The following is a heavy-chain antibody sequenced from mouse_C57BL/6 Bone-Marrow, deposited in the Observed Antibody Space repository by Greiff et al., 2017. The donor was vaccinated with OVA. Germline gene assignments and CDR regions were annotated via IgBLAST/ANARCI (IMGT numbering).Heavy chain of an antibody. D-gene: IGHD1-1*01. Sequence: QVQLQQSGAELVRPGASVKLSCKASGYTFTDYYINWVKQRPGQGLEWIARIYPGSGNTYYNEKFKGKATLTAEKSSSTAYMQLSSLTSEDSAVYFGARGITTVVAHFDYWGQGTTLTVSS. V-gene: IGHV1-76*01. CDR3: ARGITTVVAHFDY. J-gene: IGHJ2*01. CDR1: GYTFTDYY. CDR2: IYPGSGNT.